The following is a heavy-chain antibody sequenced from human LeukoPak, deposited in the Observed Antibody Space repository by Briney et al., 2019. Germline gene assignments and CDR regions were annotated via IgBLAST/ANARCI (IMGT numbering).Heavy chain of an antibody. CDR2: IYYSGST. Sequence: SETLSLTCTVSGGSISSSNYYWGWIRQPPGKGLEWIGSIYYSGSTNYNPSLKSRVTMSVDTSKNQFSLKLSSVTAADTAVYYCARDSGYYYGSGSSVGNYYYYMDVWGKGTTVTVSS. V-gene: IGHV4-39*07. D-gene: IGHD3-10*01. CDR3: ARDSGYYYGSGSSVGNYYYYMDV. J-gene: IGHJ6*03. CDR1: GGSISSSNYY.